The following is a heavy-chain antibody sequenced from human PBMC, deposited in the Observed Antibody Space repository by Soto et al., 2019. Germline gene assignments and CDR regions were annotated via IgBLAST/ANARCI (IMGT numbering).Heavy chain of an antibody. V-gene: IGHV3-7*01. CDR2: IKQDGSEK. Sequence: GGSLRHSCAASGFTFSSYWMSWVRQAPGKGLEWVANIKQDGSEKYYVDSVKGRFTISRDNAKNSLYLQMNSLRAEDTAVYYCARDALGGVVPAASYYMDVWGKGTTVTVSS. CDR3: ARDALGGVVPAASYYMDV. D-gene: IGHD2-2*01. CDR1: GFTFSSYW. J-gene: IGHJ6*03.